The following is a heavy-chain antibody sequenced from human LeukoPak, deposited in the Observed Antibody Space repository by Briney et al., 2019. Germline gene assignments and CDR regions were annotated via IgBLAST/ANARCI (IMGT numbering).Heavy chain of an antibody. J-gene: IGHJ4*02. CDR3: TRGAGWLIDY. CDR2: IYYSGSS. V-gene: IGHV4-59*01. Sequence: PSETLSLTCTVSGGSIGSYYWSWIRQPPGKGLEWIGYIYYSGSSTYNPSLKSRVTISVDTSKEQFSLKVNSVTAADTAVYYCTRGAGWLIDYWGQGILVTVSS. D-gene: IGHD3-16*01. CDR1: GGSIGSYY.